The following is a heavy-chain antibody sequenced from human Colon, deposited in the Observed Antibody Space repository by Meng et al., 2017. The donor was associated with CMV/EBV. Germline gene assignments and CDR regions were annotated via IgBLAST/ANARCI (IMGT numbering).Heavy chain of an antibody. CDR3: ARDNPQPRWGWSGSPAEY. D-gene: IGHD3-10*01. CDR1: FTNYY. J-gene: IGHJ4*02. CDR2: INPSGGST. V-gene: IGHV1-46*01. Sequence: FTNYYIHCVRRAPGQGLEWMGMINPSGGSTSYAHKFQARISMTRDTSTSTVYMTLGGLGSDDTAVYYCARDNPQPRWGWSGSPAEYWGGGSLVTVSS.